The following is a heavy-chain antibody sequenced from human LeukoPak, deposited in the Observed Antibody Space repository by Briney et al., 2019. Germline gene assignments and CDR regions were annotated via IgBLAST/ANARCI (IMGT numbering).Heavy chain of an antibody. V-gene: IGHV3-11*04. Sequence: GGSLRLSCAASGFTFSDHYMSWIRQAPGKGLEWVSYISNDGTTTNYADSVKGRFTVSRDNAKNSLYLQMNSLRVEDTAVYYCVRTARLSDYWGQGTPVTVSS. J-gene: IGHJ4*02. CDR2: ISNDGTTT. CDR1: GFTFSDHY. CDR3: VRTARLSDY. D-gene: IGHD6-6*01.